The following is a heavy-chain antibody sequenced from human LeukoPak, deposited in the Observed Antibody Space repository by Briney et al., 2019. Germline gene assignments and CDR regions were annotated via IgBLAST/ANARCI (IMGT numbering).Heavy chain of an antibody. D-gene: IGHD4-17*01. CDR1: GDSFSSNSAA. Sequence: SQTLSLTCAISGDSFSSNSAAWNWIRQSPSRGLGWLGRTYYRSKWYNDYAVSVKSRITTNPDTSKNQFSLQLNSVTPEDTAAYYCARDRRGDYVEGGIDYWGQGTLVTVSS. CDR3: ARDRRGDYVEGGIDY. V-gene: IGHV6-1*01. J-gene: IGHJ4*02. CDR2: TYYRSKWYN.